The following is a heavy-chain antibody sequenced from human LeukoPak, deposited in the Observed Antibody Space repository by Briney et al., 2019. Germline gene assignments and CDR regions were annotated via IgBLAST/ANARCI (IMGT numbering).Heavy chain of an antibody. V-gene: IGHV3-30-3*01. CDR2: ISYDGSNK. CDR3: ARGGSYRLGYYGMDV. Sequence: HAGGSLRLSCAASGFTFSSYAMHWVRQAPGKGLEWVAVISYDGSNKYYADSVKGRFTISRDNSKNTLYLQMNSLRAEDTAVYYCARGGSYRLGYYGMDVWGQGTTVTVSS. CDR1: GFTFSSYA. J-gene: IGHJ6*02. D-gene: IGHD3-16*02.